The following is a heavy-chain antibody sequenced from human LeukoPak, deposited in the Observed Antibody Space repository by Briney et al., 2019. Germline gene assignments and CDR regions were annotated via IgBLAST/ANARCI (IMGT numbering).Heavy chain of an antibody. CDR3: AKPFELKQQLVMSPFDY. V-gene: IGHV3-23*01. CDR2: ISGSGGST. Sequence: PGGSLRLSCAASGFTFSSYAMSWVRQAPGKGLEWVSAISGSGGSTYYADSVKGRFTISRDNSKNTLYLQMNSLRAEDTAVYYCAKPFELKQQLVMSPFDYWGQGTLVTVSS. CDR1: GFTFSSYA. J-gene: IGHJ4*02. D-gene: IGHD6-13*01.